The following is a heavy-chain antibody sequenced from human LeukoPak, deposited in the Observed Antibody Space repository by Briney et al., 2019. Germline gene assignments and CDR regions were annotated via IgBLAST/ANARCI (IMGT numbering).Heavy chain of an antibody. Sequence: QPGRSLRLSCTASGFTFSTYNIHWVRQAPGKGLEWVAIVLYDGSDSYYADSVKGRFTISRDNAKNSLYLQMNSLRAEDTAVYYCARAPYTSGWYRGDNDYWGQGTLVTVSS. J-gene: IGHJ4*02. CDR3: ARAPYTSGWYRGDNDY. CDR1: GFTFSTYN. CDR2: VLYDGSDS. D-gene: IGHD6-19*01. V-gene: IGHV3-33*01.